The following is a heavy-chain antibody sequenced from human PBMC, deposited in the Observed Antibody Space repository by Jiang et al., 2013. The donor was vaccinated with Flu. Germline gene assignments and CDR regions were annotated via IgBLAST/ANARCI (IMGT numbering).Heavy chain of an antibody. CDR3: VKADASGSYWRRYFDY. V-gene: IGHV3-64D*06. CDR2: ISSNGGST. D-gene: IGHD1-26*01. CDR1: FSSYA. Sequence: FSSYAMHWVRQAPGKGLEYVSAISSNGGSTYYADSVKGRFTISRDNSKNTLYLQMSSLRPEDTAVYYCVKADASGSYWRRYFDYWGQGTLATVSS. J-gene: IGHJ4*02.